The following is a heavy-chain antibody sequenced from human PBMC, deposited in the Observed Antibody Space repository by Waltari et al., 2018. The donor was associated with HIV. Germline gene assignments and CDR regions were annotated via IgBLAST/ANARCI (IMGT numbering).Heavy chain of an antibody. CDR3: ARVPRGPYGMDV. J-gene: IGHJ6*02. Sequence: EVQLVESGGGLVQPGGSLRLSCAASGFPVSRNFMSWVRQAPGKGLEWVSVIYSGVGTYYADSVKGRFTISRDNSKNTLYLQMNSLRAEDTAVYYCARVPRGPYGMDVWGQGTTVTVSS. V-gene: IGHV3-66*01. CDR2: IYSGVGT. CDR1: GFPVSRNF.